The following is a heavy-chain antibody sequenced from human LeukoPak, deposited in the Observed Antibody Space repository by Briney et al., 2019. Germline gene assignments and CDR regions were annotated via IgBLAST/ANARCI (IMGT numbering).Heavy chain of an antibody. Sequence: SETLSLTCTVSGGSISSSSNYWGWIRQPPGKGLEWIGSIYYSGRTYYNPPLKSRVTISVDTSKNQFSLKLSSVTAADTAVYYCARHWLIPARTSYYMDVWGKGTTVTVSS. CDR3: ARHWLIPARTSYYMDV. J-gene: IGHJ6*03. CDR2: IYYSGRT. CDR1: GGSISSSSNY. D-gene: IGHD6-6*01. V-gene: IGHV4-39*01.